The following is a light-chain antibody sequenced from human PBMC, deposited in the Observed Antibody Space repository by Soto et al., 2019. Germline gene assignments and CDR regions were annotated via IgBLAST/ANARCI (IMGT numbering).Light chain of an antibody. CDR2: EVT. CDR1: SSDVGGHNH. Sequence: QSALTQPASVSGSPGQSITISCTGSSSDVGGHNHVSWYQQHPGKAPKLIIYEVTKRPSGFPDRFSGSKSGNTASLTVSGLQAEDEADYYCSSYAATNNYVFGSGTKVTVL. J-gene: IGLJ1*01. V-gene: IGLV2-8*01. CDR3: SSYAATNNYV.